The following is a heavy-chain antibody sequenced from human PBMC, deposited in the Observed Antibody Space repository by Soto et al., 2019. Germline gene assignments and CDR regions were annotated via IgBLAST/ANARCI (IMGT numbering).Heavy chain of an antibody. J-gene: IGHJ4*02. CDR3: TRVPDLDYCSRTSCLYYFDY. CDR1: GLNFSRYI. V-gene: IGHV3-23*01. D-gene: IGHD2-2*01. CDR2: INSNGGST. Sequence: EVQLLESGGGLVHPGGSLRLYCVASGLNFSRYIMTWVRQAPGTGLEWVSTINSNGGSTFYADSVKGRFTISRDNSKNSLYLQMNGLRVEDTAVYFCTRVPDLDYCSRTSCLYYFDYWGQGALVTVSA.